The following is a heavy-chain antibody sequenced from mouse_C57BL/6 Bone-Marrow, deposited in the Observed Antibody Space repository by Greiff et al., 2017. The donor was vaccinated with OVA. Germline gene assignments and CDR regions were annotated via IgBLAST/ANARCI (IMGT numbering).Heavy chain of an antibody. V-gene: IGHV3-6*01. CDR2: ISYDGSN. J-gene: IGHJ3*01. D-gene: IGHD2-4*01. CDR3: ARERGDYPPWFAY. Sequence: DVQLQESGPGLVKPSQSLSLTCSVTGYSITSGYYWNWIRQFPGNKLEWMGYISYDGSNNYNPSLKNRISITRDTSKNQFFLKLNSVTTEDTATYYCARERGDYPPWFAYWGQGTLVTVSA. CDR1: GYSITSGYY.